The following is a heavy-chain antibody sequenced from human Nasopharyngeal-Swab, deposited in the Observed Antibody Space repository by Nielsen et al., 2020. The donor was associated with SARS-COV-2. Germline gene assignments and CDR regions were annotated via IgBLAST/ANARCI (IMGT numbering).Heavy chain of an antibody. CDR3: ATPWPGPYWNYGRGDY. D-gene: IGHD1-7*01. V-gene: IGHV1-24*01. CDR1: AYTITELS. CDR2: FDPEDGET. J-gene: IGHJ4*02. Sequence: ASVKVSCKVSAYTITELSMHWVRQAPGKGLEWMGGFDPEDGETIYAQKFQGRVTMTEDTSTDTAYMQLSSLRSEDTAVYYCATPWPGPYWNYGRGDYWGQGTLVTVSS.